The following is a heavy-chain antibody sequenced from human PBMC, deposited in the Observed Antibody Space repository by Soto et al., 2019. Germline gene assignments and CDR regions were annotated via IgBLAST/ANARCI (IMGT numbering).Heavy chain of an antibody. CDR3: ARFSAELSFLN. D-gene: IGHD3-16*02. CDR1: GDSINSAAYY. J-gene: IGHJ4*02. CDR2: IYYSGIT. V-gene: IGHV4-31*03. Sequence: QVQLQESGPGLVKPSQTLSLTCTVSGDSINSAAYYWSWIRQHPARGLECIGYIYYSGITYYSPSFKSRLSMSVDTSENQFSLKLTSVTAADTAVYYCARFSAELSFLNWGQGTLVTVSS.